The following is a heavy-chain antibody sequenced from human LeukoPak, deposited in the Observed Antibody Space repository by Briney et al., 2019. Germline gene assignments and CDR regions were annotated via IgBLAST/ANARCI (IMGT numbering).Heavy chain of an antibody. CDR3: ARHLNYDSSGYSG. J-gene: IGHJ4*02. D-gene: IGHD3-22*01. V-gene: IGHV4-39*01. CDR1: GGSISSSSYY. CDR2: IYYSAST. Sequence: SETLSLTCTVSGGSISSSSYYWGWIRQPPGKGLEWIGSIYYSASTYYNPSLKSRVTISVDTSKNQFSLKLSSVTAADTAVYYCARHLNYDSSGYSGWGQGTLVTVSS.